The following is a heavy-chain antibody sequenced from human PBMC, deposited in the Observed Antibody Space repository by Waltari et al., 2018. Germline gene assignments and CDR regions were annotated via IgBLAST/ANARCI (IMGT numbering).Heavy chain of an antibody. Sequence: QVPLQQWGAGLLKPSEPLSLTCSVYGGSFSGYYWNWIRQPPGKGLEWIGEINHSGSTNYNPSLKSRVTISGDTSKNQFSLKLSSVTAADTAVYYCARGHRFFPVWGKGTTVTISS. D-gene: IGHD3-3*01. CDR1: GGSFSGYY. CDR2: INHSGST. V-gene: IGHV4-34*01. CDR3: ARGHRFFPV. J-gene: IGHJ6*04.